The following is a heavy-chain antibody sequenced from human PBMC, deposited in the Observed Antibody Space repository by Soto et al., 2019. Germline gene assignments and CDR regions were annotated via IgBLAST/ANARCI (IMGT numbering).Heavy chain of an antibody. CDR2: ISYDGSNK. CDR3: ARGVDSSGWTGVGY. J-gene: IGHJ4*02. D-gene: IGHD6-19*01. V-gene: IGHV3-30-3*01. Sequence: GGSLRLSCAASGFTFSSYAMHWVRQAPGKGLEWVAVISYDGSNKYYADSVKGRFTISRDNSKNTLYLQMNSLRAEDTAVYYCARGVDSSGWTGVGYWGQGTLVTVS. CDR1: GFTFSSYA.